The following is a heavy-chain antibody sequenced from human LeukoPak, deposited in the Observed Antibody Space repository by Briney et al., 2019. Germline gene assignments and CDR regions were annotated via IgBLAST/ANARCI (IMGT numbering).Heavy chain of an antibody. Sequence: PGGSLRLSCAASGFTFSSYSMNWVRQAPGKGLEWVSYISSSSSSTIYYADSVKGRFTISRDNAKNSVYLQMNSLRAEDTAVYYCARADLRLTWDAVYDILTAGLFDYWGQGTLVTVSS. J-gene: IGHJ4*02. CDR2: ISSSSSSTI. D-gene: IGHD3-9*01. V-gene: IGHV3-48*01. CDR1: GFTFSSYS. CDR3: ARADLRLTWDAVYDILTAGLFDY.